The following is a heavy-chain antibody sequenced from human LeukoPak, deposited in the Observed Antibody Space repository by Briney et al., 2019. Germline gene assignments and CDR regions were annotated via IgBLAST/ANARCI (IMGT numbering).Heavy chain of an antibody. CDR1: GYTLTELS. D-gene: IGHD6-13*01. CDR2: FDPEDGET. V-gene: IGHV1-24*01. CDR3: ATGGEYSSSWYGYYDY. Sequence: EASVKVSCKVSGYTLTELSMHWVRQAPGKGLEWMGGFDPEDGETIYAQKFQSRVTMTEDTSTDTAYMELSSLRSEDTAVYYCATGGEYSSSWYGYYDYWGQGTLVTVSS. J-gene: IGHJ4*02.